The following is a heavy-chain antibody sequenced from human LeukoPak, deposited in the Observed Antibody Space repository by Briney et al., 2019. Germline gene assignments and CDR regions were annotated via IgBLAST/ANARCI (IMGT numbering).Heavy chain of an antibody. D-gene: IGHD3/OR15-3a*01. J-gene: IGHJ5*02. V-gene: IGHV3-23*01. CDR2: ISGSGTNT. CDR1: GFTFSSYG. CDR3: AKGTAYYSLGP. Sequence: QAGGSLRLSCAASGFTFSSYGMSWVRQAPGKGLEWVSHISGSGTNTYYAASAKGRFTISRDNSKNTLYLQMNSLRAEDTAMYYCAKGTAYYSLGPWGQGALATVSS.